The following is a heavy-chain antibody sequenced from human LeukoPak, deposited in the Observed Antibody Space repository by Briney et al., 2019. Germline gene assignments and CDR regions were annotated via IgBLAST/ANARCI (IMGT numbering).Heavy chain of an antibody. CDR2: ISGSNSYI. V-gene: IGHV3-21*04. CDR1: GFTFNSYS. Sequence: GGSLRLSCAASGFTFNSYSMNWVRQAPGKGLEWVSSISGSNSYIYYADSMKGRFTISRDNAKNSLYLQMNSLGAGDTAVYYCAKAMGATLFDYWGQGTLVTVSS. D-gene: IGHD1-26*01. J-gene: IGHJ4*02. CDR3: AKAMGATLFDY.